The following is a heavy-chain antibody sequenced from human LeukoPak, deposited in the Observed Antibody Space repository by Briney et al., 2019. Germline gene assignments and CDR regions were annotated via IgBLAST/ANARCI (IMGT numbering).Heavy chain of an antibody. V-gene: IGHV6-1*01. Sequence: SQTLSLTCAISGDSVSSNSAAWNWIRQSPSRGLEWLGRTYYRSKWYNDYAVSVKSRITINPDTSKNQFSLQLNSVTPEDTAVYYCARGPHYDYVWGSYRPPPAFDIWGQGTMVTVSS. J-gene: IGHJ3*02. CDR3: ARGPHYDYVWGSYRPPPAFDI. D-gene: IGHD3-16*02. CDR2: TYYRSKWYN. CDR1: GDSVSSNSAA.